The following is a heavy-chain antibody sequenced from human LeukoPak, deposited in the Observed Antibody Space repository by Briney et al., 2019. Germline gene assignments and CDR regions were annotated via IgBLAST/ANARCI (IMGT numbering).Heavy chain of an antibody. Sequence: GALRLSCAASGFTFSSYWMGWVRQAPGKGLEWVANIKQDGSEKYYVDSVKGRFTISRDNAKNSLYLQMNSLRAEDTAVYYCARRGSTPYYFDYWGQGTLVTVSS. J-gene: IGHJ4*02. CDR2: IKQDGSEK. D-gene: IGHD3-10*01. CDR1: GFTFSSYW. CDR3: ARRGSTPYYFDY. V-gene: IGHV3-7*03.